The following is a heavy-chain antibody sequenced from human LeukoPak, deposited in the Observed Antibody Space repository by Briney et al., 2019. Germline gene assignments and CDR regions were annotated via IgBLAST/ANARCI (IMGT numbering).Heavy chain of an antibody. CDR1: GGSISSYY. CDR3: ARGYYYDSSGYSFGN. Sequence: PSETLSLACTVSGGSISSYYWSWIRQPPGKGLEWIGYIYYSGSTNYNPSLKSRVTISVDTSKNQFSLKLSSVTAADTAVYYCARGYYYDSSGYSFGNWGQGTLVTVSS. CDR2: IYYSGST. D-gene: IGHD3-22*01. V-gene: IGHV4-59*01. J-gene: IGHJ4*02.